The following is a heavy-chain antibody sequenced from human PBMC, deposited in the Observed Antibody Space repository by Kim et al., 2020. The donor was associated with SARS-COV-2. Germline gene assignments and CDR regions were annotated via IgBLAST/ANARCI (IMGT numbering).Heavy chain of an antibody. D-gene: IGHD4-4*01. CDR1: GVSISSFY. CDR2: IFYNGST. J-gene: IGHJ2*01. Sequence: SQTLSLTCVVSGVSISSFYWSWARLPPGKGLEWIGNIFYNGSTIYNPSLTRRLSMSVDMSKKQFSLRLSFVTAADTAVYYCARLDYNGNYWYFDLWGRGTLVSVSS. V-gene: IGHV4-59*12. CDR3: ARLDYNGNYWYFDL.